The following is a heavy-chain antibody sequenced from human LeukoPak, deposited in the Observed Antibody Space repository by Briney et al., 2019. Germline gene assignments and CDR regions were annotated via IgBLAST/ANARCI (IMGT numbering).Heavy chain of an antibody. CDR1: GFTFDDYG. D-gene: IGHD3-16*01. J-gene: IGHJ4*02. Sequence: QSGGSLRLSCVGSGFTFDDYGMHWVRQAPGKGLEWVSGISWNSGSIGYADSVEGRFTISRDNAKNSLFLQMSSLRAEDTALYYCAKAPRGNDDYFDYWGQGTLVTVSS. CDR3: AKAPRGNDDYFDY. V-gene: IGHV3-9*01. CDR2: ISWNSGSI.